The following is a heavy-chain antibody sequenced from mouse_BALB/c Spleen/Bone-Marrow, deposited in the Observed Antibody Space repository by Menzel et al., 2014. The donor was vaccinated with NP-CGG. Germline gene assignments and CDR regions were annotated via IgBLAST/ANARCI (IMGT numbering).Heavy chain of an antibody. Sequence: DVKLQESGPELVKPGASVKISCKASGYTFTDYNMHWVKLSHGKRLEWIGYIFPYNGGDDYDQKFRSRATLTVDTSSTTAYIELRSLSSEDTAVYYCSRAAHYDPHFDYWGQGTTLKASS. CDR2: IFPYNGGD. CDR3: SRAAHYDPHFDY. J-gene: IGHJ2*01. CDR1: GYTFTDYN. D-gene: IGHD2-4*01. V-gene: IGHV1S29*02.